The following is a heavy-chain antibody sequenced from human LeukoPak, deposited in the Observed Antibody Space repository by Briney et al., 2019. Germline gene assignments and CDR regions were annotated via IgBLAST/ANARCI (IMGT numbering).Heavy chain of an antibody. CDR1: GYTFTGYY. CDR3: ARPYDSSGYYFDAFDI. J-gene: IGHJ3*02. D-gene: IGHD3-22*01. CDR2: INPNSGGT. Sequence: GASVKVSCKASGYTFTGYYMHWVRQAPGQGLEWMGWINPNSGGTNYAQKFQGRVTMTRDTSISTAYMELSRLRSDDTAVYYCARPYDSSGYYFDAFDIWGQGTMVTVSS. V-gene: IGHV1-2*02.